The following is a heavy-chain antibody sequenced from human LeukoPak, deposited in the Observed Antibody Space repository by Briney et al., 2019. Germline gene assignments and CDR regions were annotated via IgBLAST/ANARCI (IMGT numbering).Heavy chain of an antibody. CDR1: GFTFSSYS. D-gene: IGHD3-22*01. CDR3: ARDVGSFLGYDSSGYSGFDY. CDR2: ISSSSSYI. V-gene: IGHV3-21*01. Sequence: GSLRLSCAASGFTFSSYSMNWVRQAPGKGLEWVSSISSSSSYIYYADSVKGRFTISRDNAKNSLYLQMNSLRAEDTAVYYCARDVGSFLGYDSSGYSGFDYWGQGTLVTVSS. J-gene: IGHJ4*02.